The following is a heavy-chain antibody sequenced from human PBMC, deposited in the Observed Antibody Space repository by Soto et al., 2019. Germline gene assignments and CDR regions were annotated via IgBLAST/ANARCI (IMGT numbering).Heavy chain of an antibody. CDR2: INAGNGNT. CDR3: ARGVENIVVVLDVFGYYGMDV. J-gene: IGHJ6*02. CDR1: GYSFTSYA. Sequence: ASVKVSCKASGYSFTSYAIYWVRQAPGLRLEWMGWINAGNGNTKYSQKFQGRVTITSDTSASTAYMGLSSLRSEDTAVYFCARGVENIVVVLDVFGYYGMDVWGQGTTVTVSS. D-gene: IGHD2-2*01. V-gene: IGHV1-3*01.